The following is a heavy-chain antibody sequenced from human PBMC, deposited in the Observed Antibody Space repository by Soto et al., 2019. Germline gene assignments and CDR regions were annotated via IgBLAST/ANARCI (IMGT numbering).Heavy chain of an antibody. CDR3: ARVGPFYDRF. D-gene: IGHD3-3*01. CDR1: GVAISYYY. CDR2: IYHSENT. V-gene: IGHV4-59*01. Sequence: SETLSLTCNVSGVAISYYYWTWMRQPPGKGLEFMGYIYHSENTNYNPPLKSRVSMSVDTSKNQVSLHLTSVTAADPAVYFCARVGPFYDRFWGPGTLVTCSS. J-gene: IGHJ4*02.